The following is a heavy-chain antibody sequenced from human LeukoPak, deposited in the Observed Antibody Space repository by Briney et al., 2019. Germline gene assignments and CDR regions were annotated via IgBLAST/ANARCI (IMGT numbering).Heavy chain of an antibody. V-gene: IGHV3-66*01. CDR3: ATSSYYDSSSFDY. Sequence: GGSLRLSCAASGFTVSSNSMTWVRQAPGKGLEWVSIIYSGSSTYHADSVMGRFFISRDNSKNTLYLQMNSLRAEDTAVYYCATSSYYDSSSFDYWGQGTLVTVSS. D-gene: IGHD3-22*01. CDR2: IYSGSST. CDR1: GFTVSSNS. J-gene: IGHJ4*02.